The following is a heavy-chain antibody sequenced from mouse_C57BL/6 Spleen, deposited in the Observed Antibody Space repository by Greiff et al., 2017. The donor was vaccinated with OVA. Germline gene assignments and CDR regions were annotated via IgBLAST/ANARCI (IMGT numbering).Heavy chain of an antibody. V-gene: IGHV5-6*01. Sequence: EVQVVESGGDLVKPGGSLKLSCAASGFTFSSYGMSWVRQTPDKRLEWVATISSGGSYTYYPDSVKGRFTISRDNAKNTLYLQMSSLKSEDTAMYYCARRGLYDYDKALFAYWGQGTLVTVSA. J-gene: IGHJ3*01. CDR3: ARRGLYDYDKALFAY. CDR2: ISSGGSYT. D-gene: IGHD2-4*01. CDR1: GFTFSSYG.